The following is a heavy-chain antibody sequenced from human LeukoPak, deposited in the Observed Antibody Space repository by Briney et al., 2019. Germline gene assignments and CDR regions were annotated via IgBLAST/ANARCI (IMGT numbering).Heavy chain of an antibody. V-gene: IGHV3-23*01. D-gene: IGHD6-19*01. Sequence: PGGSLRLSCAASGFTFSSYAMNWVRQAPGRGLEWVSGFSGSGGTTYYADSVKGRFTISRDNSKNTLYLQMNSLRAEDTAVYYCAKELSGDDAFDIWGQGTMVTVSS. CDR3: AKELSGDDAFDI. J-gene: IGHJ3*02. CDR1: GFTFSSYA. CDR2: FSGSGGTT.